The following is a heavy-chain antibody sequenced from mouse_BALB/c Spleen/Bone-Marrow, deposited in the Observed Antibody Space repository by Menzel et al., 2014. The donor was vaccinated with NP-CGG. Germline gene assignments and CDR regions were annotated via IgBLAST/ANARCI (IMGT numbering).Heavy chain of an antibody. D-gene: IGHD2-4*01. Sequence: VQLQESGPELVKPGASVRISCKASGYTFTSYYIHWVKQRPGQGLEWIGWIYPGNVNTKYNEKFKGKATLTADKSSSTAYMQLSSLTSEDSAVYFCARDYDYDAWFAHWGQGTLVTVSA. V-gene: IGHV1S56*01. CDR2: IYPGNVNT. CDR3: ARDYDYDAWFAH. J-gene: IGHJ3*01. CDR1: GYTFTSYY.